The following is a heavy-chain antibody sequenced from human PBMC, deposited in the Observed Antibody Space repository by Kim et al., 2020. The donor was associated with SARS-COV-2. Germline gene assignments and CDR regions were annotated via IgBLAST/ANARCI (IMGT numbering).Heavy chain of an antibody. CDR1: GGSFSGYY. CDR3: ARGGVSPFDY. V-gene: IGHV4-34*01. CDR2: INHSGST. Sequence: SETLSLTCAVYGGSFSGYYWSWIRQPPGKGLEWIGEINHSGSTNYNPSLKSRVTISVDTSKNQFSLKLSSVTAADTAVYYCARGGVSPFDYWGQGTLVTVSS. J-gene: IGHJ4*02. D-gene: IGHD3-10*01.